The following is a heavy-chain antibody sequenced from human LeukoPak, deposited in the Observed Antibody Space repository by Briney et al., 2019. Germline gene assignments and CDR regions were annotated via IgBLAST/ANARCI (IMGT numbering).Heavy chain of an antibody. D-gene: IGHD6-6*01. CDR1: GFSFSSFA. J-gene: IGHJ4*02. V-gene: IGHV3-23*01. Sequence: GGSLRLSCAASGFSFSSFAIHWIRQAPGKGLEGVSGISGSGGSTYYADSVKGRFTISRDNSQNTVFLQMKSLRGEDTAVYYCAKVRFATSSPHYDYWGQGTLVTDSS. CDR2: ISGSGGST. CDR3: AKVRFATSSPHYDY.